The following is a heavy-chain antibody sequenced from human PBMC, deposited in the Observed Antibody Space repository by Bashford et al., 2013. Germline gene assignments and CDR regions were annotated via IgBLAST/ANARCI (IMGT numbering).Heavy chain of an antibody. CDR1: GGSISSSSYY. Sequence: SETLSLTCTVSGGSISSSSYYWGWIRQPPGKGLEWIGSIYYSGSTYYNPSLKSRVTISVDTSKNQFSLKLSSVTAADTAVYYCARQEAGWSQLLWFGELFDYWGQGTLVTVSS. CDR3: ARQEAGWSQLLWFGELFDY. D-gene: IGHD3-10*01. J-gene: IGHJ4*02. CDR2: IYYSGST. V-gene: IGHV4-39*01.